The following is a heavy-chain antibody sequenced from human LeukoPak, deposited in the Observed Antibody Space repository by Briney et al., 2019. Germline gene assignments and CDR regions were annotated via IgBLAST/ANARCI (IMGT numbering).Heavy chain of an antibody. CDR2: ISYDGSNK. CDR3: AKLRGYSYGFHYFDY. V-gene: IGHV3-30-3*02. CDR1: GFTFSSYA. Sequence: PGGSLRLSCAASGFTFSSYAMHWVRQAPGKGLEWVAVISYDGSNKYYADSVKGRFTISRDNSKNTLYLQMNSLRAEDTAVYYCAKLRGYSYGFHYFDYWGQGTLVTVSS. J-gene: IGHJ4*02. D-gene: IGHD5-18*01.